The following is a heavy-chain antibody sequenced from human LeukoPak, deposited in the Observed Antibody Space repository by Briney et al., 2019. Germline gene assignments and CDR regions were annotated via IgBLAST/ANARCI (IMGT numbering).Heavy chain of an antibody. V-gene: IGHV1-69*05. CDR1: GGTFSGYA. CDR2: IIPIFGTA. CDR3: ARDAGSGSYSHGISYYYYMDV. Sequence: GASVKVSCKASGGTFSGYAISWVRQAPGQGLEWMGGIIPIFGTANYAQKFQGRVTITTDESTSTAYMELSSLRSEDTAVYYCARDAGSGSYSHGISYYYYMDVWGKGTTVTVSS. J-gene: IGHJ6*03. D-gene: IGHD3-10*01.